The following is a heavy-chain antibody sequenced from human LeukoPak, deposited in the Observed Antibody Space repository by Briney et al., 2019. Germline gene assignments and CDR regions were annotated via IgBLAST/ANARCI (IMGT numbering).Heavy chain of an antibody. D-gene: IGHD3-22*01. CDR3: ARGGRSSGYQGAFDI. CDR1: GFTFSSYA. J-gene: IGHJ3*02. CDR2: ISYDGSNK. V-gene: IGHV3-30-3*01. Sequence: GGSLRLSCAASGFTFSSYAMHWVRQAPGKGPEWVAVISYDGSNKYYADSVKGRFTISRDNSKNTLYLQMNGLRAEDTAVYYCARGGRSSGYQGAFDIWGQGTMVTVSS.